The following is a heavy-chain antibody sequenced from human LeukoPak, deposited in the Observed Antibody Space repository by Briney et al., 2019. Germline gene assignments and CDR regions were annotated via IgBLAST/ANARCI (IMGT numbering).Heavy chain of an antibody. V-gene: IGHV3-53*01. J-gene: IGHJ4*02. D-gene: IGHD3-22*01. CDR1: GFTVSSSY. CDR3: ARGHSSGNPDPFDS. CDR2: IYSGGSI. Sequence: PGGSLRLSCAASGFTVSSSYMSWVRQAPGKGVEWVSVIYSGGSIHYAGSVKGRFTISRDNAKNTLYLQMNSLRADDTAVYYCARGHSSGNPDPFDSWGQGTLVIVSS.